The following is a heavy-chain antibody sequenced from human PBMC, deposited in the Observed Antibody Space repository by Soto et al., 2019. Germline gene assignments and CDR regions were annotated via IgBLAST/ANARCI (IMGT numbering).Heavy chain of an antibody. CDR2: IYYSGRT. CDR1: GGSISSYY. D-gene: IGHD2-21*01. Sequence: SETLSLTCTVPGGSISSYYWCWIRQPPGKGLERLGYIYYSGRTNYNLSLKVRVTMAVDTSRNQYSVELASVNIAHTAIFNCQRGGDPYKTGHWGQGTLVTVSS. J-gene: IGHJ4*02. CDR3: QRGGDPYKTGH. V-gene: IGHV4-59*01.